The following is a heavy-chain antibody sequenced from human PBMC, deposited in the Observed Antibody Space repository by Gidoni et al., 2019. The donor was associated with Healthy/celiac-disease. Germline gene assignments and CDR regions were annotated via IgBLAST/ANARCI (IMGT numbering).Heavy chain of an antibody. CDR3: ARDYFPGYYDSSGYPNWFDP. D-gene: IGHD3-22*01. Sequence: QVQLQESGPGLVKPSETLSLTCTVSGGSISSYYWSWIRQPAGKGLEWIGRIYTSGSTNYNPSLKSRVTMSVDTSKNQFSLKLSSVTAADTAVYYCARDYFPGYYDSSGYPNWFDPWGQGTLVTVSS. J-gene: IGHJ5*02. CDR1: GGSISSYY. V-gene: IGHV4-4*07. CDR2: IYTSGST.